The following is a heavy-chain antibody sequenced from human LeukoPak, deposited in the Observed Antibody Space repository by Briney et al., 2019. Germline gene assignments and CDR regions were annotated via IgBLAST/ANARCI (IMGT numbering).Heavy chain of an antibody. CDR1: GYTFTSYG. CDR2: ISAYNGNT. J-gene: IGHJ3*02. V-gene: IGHV1-18*01. CDR3: ARWRGVYYYDSSGAHAFDI. Sequence: ASVKDSCKASGYTFTSYGISWVRQAPGQGLEWMGWISAYNGNTNYAQKFQGRVTMTTDTSTSTAYMEHRSLRSDDTAVDYCARWRGVYYYDSSGAHAFDIWGQGTMVTVSS. D-gene: IGHD3-22*01.